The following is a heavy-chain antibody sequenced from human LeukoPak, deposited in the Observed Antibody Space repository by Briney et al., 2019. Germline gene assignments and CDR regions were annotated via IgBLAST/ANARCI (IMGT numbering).Heavy chain of an antibody. CDR3: ARDFGASVGSYAEYFQH. CDR2: INPSGGST. D-gene: IGHD1-26*01. Sequence: ASVKVSCKASGYTFTSYYMHWVRQAPGQGLEWMGIINPSGGSTSYAQKFQGRVTMIRDTSTSTVYMELSSLRSEDTAVYYCARDFGASVGSYAEYFQHWGQGTLVTVSS. V-gene: IGHV1-46*03. J-gene: IGHJ1*01. CDR1: GYTFTSYY.